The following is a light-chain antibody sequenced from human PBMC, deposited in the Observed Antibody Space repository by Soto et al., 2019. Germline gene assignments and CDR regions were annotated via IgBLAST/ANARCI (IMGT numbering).Light chain of an antibody. CDR3: SLYTSSRYV. Sequence: QSALTQPPSVSGSPGQSVTISCTGTSSDVGSHNRVSWYQQPPGTAPTLMIYEVSNRPSGVPDRFSGSKSGNTASLTISGLQAEDEADYSCSLYTSSRYVFGTGTKLTVL. CDR1: SSDVGSHNR. V-gene: IGLV2-18*01. J-gene: IGLJ1*01. CDR2: EVS.